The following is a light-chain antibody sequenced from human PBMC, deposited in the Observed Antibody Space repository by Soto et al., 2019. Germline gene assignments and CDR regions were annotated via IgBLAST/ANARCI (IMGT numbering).Light chain of an antibody. J-gene: IGKJ1*01. CDR3: PQGVSFPWT. Sequence: DIQLTQSPSSVSASVGDRVTITCRASQGVNSFLAWYQQKPGKAPSVLIYGASNLQYGVPSRFRGSGSGTEFTLTISSLQPEDLATYYCPQGVSFPWTFGPGTRV. CDR2: GAS. CDR1: QGVNSF. V-gene: IGKV1-12*01.